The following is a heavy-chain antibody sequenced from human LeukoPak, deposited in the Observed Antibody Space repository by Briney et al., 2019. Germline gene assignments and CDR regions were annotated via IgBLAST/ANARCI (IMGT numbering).Heavy chain of an antibody. Sequence: GASVKVSCKASGYTFTGYYMHWVRQAPGQGLEWMGWISAHNDNTHYAQKFQGRVTMTTDTSTSTAYMELRSLRYDDTAVYYCARTEWLKPFDYWGQGTLVTVS. D-gene: IGHD5-12*01. CDR3: ARTEWLKPFDY. CDR2: ISAHNDNT. V-gene: IGHV1-18*04. J-gene: IGHJ4*02. CDR1: GYTFTGYY.